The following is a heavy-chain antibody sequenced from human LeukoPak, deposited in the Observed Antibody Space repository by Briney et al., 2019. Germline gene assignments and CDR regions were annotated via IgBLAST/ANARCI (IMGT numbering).Heavy chain of an antibody. CDR3: AGPYDTSGHAFDY. J-gene: IGHJ4*02. D-gene: IGHD3-22*01. CDR2: IRSKPNNYAT. CDR1: GFTFSGPA. V-gene: IGHV3-73*01. Sequence: GGSLKLSCAASGFTFSGPAMHWVRQASGRGLEWIGRIRSKPNNYATAYAASVKGRFTISRDDSRNTAYLQMNRLKTEDSAVYYCAGPYDTSGHAFDYWGQGTLVTVSS.